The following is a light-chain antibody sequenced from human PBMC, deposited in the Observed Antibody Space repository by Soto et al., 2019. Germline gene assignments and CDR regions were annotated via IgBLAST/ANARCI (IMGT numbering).Light chain of an antibody. Sequence: DIQMTQSPSSLSASVGDRVTITCRASQGISNYLAWYQQQPGKVPKLLIYVASTLQSGVPSRFSGSGSGTEFTLTISRLQPEDVATYYCQKYNSAPWTFGQGTKVEIK. J-gene: IGKJ1*01. CDR2: VAS. CDR3: QKYNSAPWT. V-gene: IGKV1-27*01. CDR1: QGISNY.